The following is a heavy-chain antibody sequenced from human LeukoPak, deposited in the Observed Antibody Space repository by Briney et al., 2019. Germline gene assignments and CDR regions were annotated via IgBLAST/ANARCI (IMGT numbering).Heavy chain of an antibody. D-gene: IGHD2-2*01. CDR3: ASYAKDIVVLPAASIYWYFDL. Sequence: PSETLSLTCAVYGGSFSGYYWSWIRQPPGKGLEWIGEINHSGSTNYNPSLKSRVTISVDTSKNQFSLKLSSVTAADTAVYYCASYAKDIVVLPAASIYWYFDLWGRGTLSLSPQ. V-gene: IGHV4-34*01. CDR1: GGSFSGYY. J-gene: IGHJ2*01. CDR2: INHSGST.